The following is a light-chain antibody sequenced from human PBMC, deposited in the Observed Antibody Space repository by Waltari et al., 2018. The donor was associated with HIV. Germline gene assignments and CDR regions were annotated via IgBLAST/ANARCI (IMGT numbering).Light chain of an antibody. CDR1: QSISSY. Sequence: DIQMTRSPSSLSASVGDRVTITCRASQSISSYLNWYQQKPGKAPKLLIYAASSLQSGVPSRFSGSGSGTDFTLTISSLQPEDFATYYCQQSYSTLYTFGQGTKVEI. J-gene: IGKJ2*01. CDR2: AAS. V-gene: IGKV1-39*01. CDR3: QQSYSTLYT.